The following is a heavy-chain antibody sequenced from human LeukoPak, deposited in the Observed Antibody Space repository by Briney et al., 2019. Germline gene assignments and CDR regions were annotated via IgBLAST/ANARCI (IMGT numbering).Heavy chain of an antibody. CDR2: INSISSYI. Sequence: GRSLRLACAASGFTFSSYYMNWVRQAPGKGLEWVSSINSISSYIYYADSVKGRFTISRNTAKQSLYLQMNSMRAEDTAVYYCARAYCSGGSCYPFDYWGQGTLVTVSS. D-gene: IGHD2-15*01. CDR3: ARAYCSGGSCYPFDY. CDR1: GFTFSSYY. V-gene: IGHV3-21*01. J-gene: IGHJ4*02.